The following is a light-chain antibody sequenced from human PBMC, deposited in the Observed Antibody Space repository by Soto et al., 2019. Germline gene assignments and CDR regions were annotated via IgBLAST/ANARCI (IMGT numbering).Light chain of an antibody. CDR1: QGISSY. V-gene: IGKV1-9*01. CDR3: QHLNSYPLT. CDR2: VAS. Sequence: IQLTQSPSSLSASVGDRVTITCRASQGISSYLAWYQQKPVKAPKLLIYVASTLQSGVPSRFSGSGSGTDFTLTISSLQPEDFATYYCQHLNSYPLTFGGGTKVEIK. J-gene: IGKJ4*01.